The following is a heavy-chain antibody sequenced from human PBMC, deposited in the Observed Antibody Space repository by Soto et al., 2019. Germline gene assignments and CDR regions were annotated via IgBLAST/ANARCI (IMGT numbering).Heavy chain of an antibody. J-gene: IGHJ6*04. CDR3: ARECSYSSGWPGGYYGMDV. Sequence: ASVKVSCKASGYTFTGYYIHWVRQAPGQGLEWMGWINPNSGGTNYAQKFQGRVTMTRDTSISTAYMELSRLRSDGTAVYYCARECSYSSGWPGGYYGMDVWGKGTTV. CDR1: GYTFTGYY. V-gene: IGHV1-2*02. CDR2: INPNSGGT. D-gene: IGHD6-19*01.